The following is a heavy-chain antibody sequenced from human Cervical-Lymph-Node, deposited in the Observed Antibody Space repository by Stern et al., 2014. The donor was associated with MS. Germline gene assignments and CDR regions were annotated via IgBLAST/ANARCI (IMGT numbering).Heavy chain of an antibody. CDR1: GYTFTGYN. CDR3: ATRRGCGGGNCSSRSLAY. J-gene: IGHJ4*02. CDR2: INPSSGVT. V-gene: IGHV1-2*06. Sequence: QVQLGQSGAEVKKPGASVKVSCKASGYTFTGYNMHWVRQAPGQGLEWMGRINPSSGVTNYAQKFHDRSTMTRDTSSTTAYLELSRLRSDDTAIYYCATRRGCGGGNCSSRSLAYWGQGTLVTVSS. D-gene: IGHD2-15*01.